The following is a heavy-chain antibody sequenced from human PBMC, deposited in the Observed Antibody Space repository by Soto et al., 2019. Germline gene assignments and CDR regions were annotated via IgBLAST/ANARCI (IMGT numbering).Heavy chain of an antibody. CDR1: GGSISSGDYY. CDR2: IYYSGST. D-gene: IGHD3-10*01. J-gene: IGHJ6*02. CDR3: APVPPGWFGELEEGWYRMDV. Sequence: SETLSLTCTVSGGSISSGDYYWSWIRQPPXKGLEWIGYIYYSGSTYYNPSLKSRVTISVDTSKNQFSLKLSSVTAADTAVYYCAPVPPGWFGELEEGWYRMDVLGQGTTVTVSS. V-gene: IGHV4-30-4*01.